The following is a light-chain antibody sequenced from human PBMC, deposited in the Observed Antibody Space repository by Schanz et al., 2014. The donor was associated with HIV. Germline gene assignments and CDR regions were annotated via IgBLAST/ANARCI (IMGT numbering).Light chain of an antibody. Sequence: EIVLTQSPATLSLSPGERATLSCRASQSVSSYLAWYQQKPGQTPRLLIYGASTRATGIPARFSGSGSGTEFTLTISRLEPEDFAVYYCQQYGSSPSWTFGQGTKVEIK. CDR2: GAS. V-gene: IGKV3-20*01. J-gene: IGKJ1*01. CDR3: QQYGSSPSWT. CDR1: QSVSSY.